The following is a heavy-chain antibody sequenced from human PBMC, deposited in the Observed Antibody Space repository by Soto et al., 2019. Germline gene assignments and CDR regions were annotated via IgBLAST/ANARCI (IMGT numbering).Heavy chain of an antibody. CDR1: GVSISNYY. CDR2: IYYSGST. D-gene: IGHD6-13*01. CDR3: ARDRRSIDY. Sequence: SETLSLTCAVSGVSISNYYWSWIRQPPGKGLEWIGYIYYSGSTSYNPSLKSRATISADTSKNQFSLKLSSVTAADTAVYYCARDRRSIDYWAQGTLVTVSS. J-gene: IGHJ4*02. V-gene: IGHV4-59*01.